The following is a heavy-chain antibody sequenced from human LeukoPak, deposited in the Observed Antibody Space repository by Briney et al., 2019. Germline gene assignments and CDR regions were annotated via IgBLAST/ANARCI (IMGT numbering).Heavy chain of an antibody. D-gene: IGHD3-10*01. Sequence: PGGSLRLSCAASGFTFSSYSMNWVRQAPGKGLEWVSGINWNGGSTGYADSVKGRFTISRDNAKNSLYLQMNSLRAEDTALYHCARDFGITMVRGVMDYYYGMDVWGQGTTVTVSS. CDR3: ARDFGITMVRGVMDYYYGMDV. CDR1: GFTFSSYS. J-gene: IGHJ6*02. V-gene: IGHV3-20*01. CDR2: INWNGGST.